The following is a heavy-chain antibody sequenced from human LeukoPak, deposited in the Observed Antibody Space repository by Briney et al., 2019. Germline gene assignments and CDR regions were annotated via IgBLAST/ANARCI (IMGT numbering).Heavy chain of an antibody. J-gene: IGHJ3*02. CDR3: ARDGYGEDTDAFDI. Sequence: PGGSLRLSCAASGFTFSSYSMNWVRQAPGKGLEWVSSISSSSSYIYYADSVKGRFTISRDNAKNSLYLQMNSLRAEDTAVYYCARDGYGEDTDAFDIWGQGTMVTVSS. V-gene: IGHV3-21*01. CDR1: GFTFSSYS. CDR2: ISSSSSYI. D-gene: IGHD4-17*01.